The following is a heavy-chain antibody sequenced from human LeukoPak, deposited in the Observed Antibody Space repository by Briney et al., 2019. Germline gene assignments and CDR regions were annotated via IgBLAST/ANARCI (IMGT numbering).Heavy chain of an antibody. D-gene: IGHD2-21*02. J-gene: IGHJ3*02. V-gene: IGHV3-15*07. Sequence: PGRSLRLSCAASGFTFNTYGMNWVRQAPGKGLEWVGRIKSRTDGGTTDYAAPVKGRFTISRDDSKNTLYLQMNSLKTEDTAVYYCTSRFVVVTAKSDDAFDIWGQGTMVTVSS. CDR3: TSRFVVVTAKSDDAFDI. CDR2: IKSRTDGGTT. CDR1: GFTFNTYG.